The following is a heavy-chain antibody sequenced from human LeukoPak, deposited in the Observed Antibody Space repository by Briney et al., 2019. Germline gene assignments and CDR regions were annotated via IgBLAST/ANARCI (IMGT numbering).Heavy chain of an antibody. Sequence: ASETLSLTCTVSGGSISSGGYYWSWIRQHPGKGLEWIGYIYYSGSTYYNPSLKSRVTISVDTSKNQFSLKLSSVTAADTAVYYCARSRSVVVISPFDYWGQGTLVTVSS. D-gene: IGHD3-22*01. CDR3: ARSRSVVVISPFDY. CDR1: GGSISSGGYY. J-gene: IGHJ4*02. CDR2: IYYSGST. V-gene: IGHV4-31*03.